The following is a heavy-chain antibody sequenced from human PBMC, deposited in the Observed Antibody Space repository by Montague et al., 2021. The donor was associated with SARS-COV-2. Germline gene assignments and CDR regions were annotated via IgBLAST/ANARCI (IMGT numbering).Heavy chain of an antibody. CDR2: ISYIGST. D-gene: IGHD3-22*01. V-gene: IGHV4-59*08. Sequence: SETLSLTCTVSGDSVSRSYWSWIRQTPGKGLEWLAYISYIGSTNHNPSLKSRVTISVDTPKNQFSLKLRAVTAADTGVYYCVRHSGYYDRSGYYDYWGRGTLVTVSS. CDR1: GDSVSRSY. J-gene: IGHJ4*02. CDR3: VRHSGYYDRSGYYDY.